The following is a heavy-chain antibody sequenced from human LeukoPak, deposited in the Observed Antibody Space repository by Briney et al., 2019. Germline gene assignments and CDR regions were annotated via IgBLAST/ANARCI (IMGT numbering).Heavy chain of an antibody. J-gene: IGHJ4*02. Sequence: RASVKVSCKASGYTFTSYGISWVRQAPGQGLEWMGWISAYNGNTNYAQKLQGRVTMTTDTSTSTAYMELRSLRSDDTAVYYCAREVAGGYYPFDYWAREPWSPSPQ. V-gene: IGHV1-18*01. CDR3: AREVAGGYYPFDY. CDR2: ISAYNGNT. CDR1: GYTFTSYG. D-gene: IGHD3-22*01.